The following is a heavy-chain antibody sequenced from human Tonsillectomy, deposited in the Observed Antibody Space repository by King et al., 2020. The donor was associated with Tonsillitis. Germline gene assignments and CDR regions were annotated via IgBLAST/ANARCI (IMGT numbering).Heavy chain of an antibody. J-gene: IGHJ4*02. V-gene: IGHV4-30-4*01. CDR3: ARGGGYYDSSGYPRAYYFDY. Sequence: QLQESGPGLVKPSQTLSLTCTVSGGSISSGDYYWSWIRQPPGKGLEWIGYIYYSGSTYYNPSLKSRVTVSVDTSKNQFSLKLSSVTAADTAVYYCARGGGYYDSSGYPRAYYFDYRGQGTLVTVSS. D-gene: IGHD3-22*01. CDR2: IYYSGST. CDR1: GGSISSGDYY.